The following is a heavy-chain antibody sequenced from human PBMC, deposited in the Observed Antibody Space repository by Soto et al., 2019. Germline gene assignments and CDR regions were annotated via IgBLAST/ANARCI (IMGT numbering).Heavy chain of an antibody. V-gene: IGHV3-21*01. CDR1: GFSFIRHS. J-gene: IGHJ4*02. Sequence: GALRLSCASSGFSFIRHSMNCLLQSAVKVLAWVSSISSSSSYIYYADSVKGRFTITRDNAKNSLYLQMNSLRAEDTAVYYCASDNKPFDYWGQGTLVTVSS. CDR3: ASDNKPFDY. CDR2: ISSSSSYI.